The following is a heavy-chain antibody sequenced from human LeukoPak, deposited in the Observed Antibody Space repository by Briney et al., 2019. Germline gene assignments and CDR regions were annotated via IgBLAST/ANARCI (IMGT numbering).Heavy chain of an antibody. CDR1: GGSISSYY. CDR3: AKEAPEIVASITWGHYFDY. Sequence: PSETLSLTCAVSGGSISSYYWRWIRQPPGQGLEWIGYIYYSGRTCYNPSLKSGTSISVATSKTHFSLHLSSVTAADTAVYYCAKEAPEIVASITWGHYFDYWGQGALVTVSS. J-gene: IGHJ4*02. D-gene: IGHD5-12*01. V-gene: IGHV4-59*01. CDR2: IYYSGRT.